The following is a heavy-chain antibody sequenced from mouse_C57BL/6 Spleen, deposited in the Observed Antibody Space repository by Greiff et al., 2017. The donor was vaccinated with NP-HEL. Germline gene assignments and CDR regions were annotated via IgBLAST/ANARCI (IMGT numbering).Heavy chain of an antibody. Sequence: VQLQQSGPELVKPGASVKISCKASGYAFSSSWMNWVKQRPGQGLEWIGRIYPGDGDTNYNGKFKGKATLTADKSSSTAYMQLSSLTSEDSAVYFCARGDYYGSSYYWGQGTTLTVSS. V-gene: IGHV1-82*01. J-gene: IGHJ2*01. CDR2: IYPGDGDT. CDR3: ARGDYYGSSYY. CDR1: GYAFSSSW. D-gene: IGHD1-1*01.